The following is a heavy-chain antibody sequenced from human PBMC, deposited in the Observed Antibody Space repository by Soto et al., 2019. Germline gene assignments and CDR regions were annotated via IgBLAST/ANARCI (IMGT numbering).Heavy chain of an antibody. CDR1: GFTFSNYW. Sequence: GGSLRLSCAASGFTFSNYWMHWVRQAPGKGLMWVSRINTDGSRTTYADSVQGRFAISRDNAKNTLYLQMNSLRAEDTAVYYCARVNSGSYDWFDPWGQGTLVTVSS. CDR3: ARVNSGSYDWFDP. J-gene: IGHJ5*02. V-gene: IGHV3-74*01. CDR2: INTDGSRT. D-gene: IGHD3-10*01.